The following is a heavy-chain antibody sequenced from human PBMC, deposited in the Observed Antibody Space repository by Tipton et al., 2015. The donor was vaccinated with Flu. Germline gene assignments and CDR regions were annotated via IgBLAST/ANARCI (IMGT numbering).Heavy chain of an antibody. CDR2: IFHSGNS. D-gene: IGHD4-11*01. CDR1: GDSIGSDYY. Sequence: TLSLTCSVSGDSIGSDYYWGWLRQPPGKGLEWIGNIFHSGNSYHIPPPKSPVTMSVETSTNQFSLKLSSVTAADTTIYYCARRDYSNYVSEPISWFDPWGQGTLVTVSS. CDR3: ARRDYSNYVSEPISWFDP. J-gene: IGHJ5*02. V-gene: IGHV4-38-2*01.